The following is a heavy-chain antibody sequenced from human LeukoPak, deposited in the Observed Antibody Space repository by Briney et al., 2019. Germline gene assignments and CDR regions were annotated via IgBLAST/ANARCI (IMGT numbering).Heavy chain of an antibody. Sequence: SETLSLTCTVSGGSISSSSYYWGWIRLPPGKGLKWVGRIHYSGSTYYNPSLKSRVTVSVDTSKNQFSLKLSSVTAADTAVYYCARRGDDYYDSSGYRHFDYWGQGTLVTVSS. CDR2: IHYSGST. CDR1: GGSISSSSYY. D-gene: IGHD3-22*01. J-gene: IGHJ4*02. V-gene: IGHV4-39*01. CDR3: ARRGDDYYDSSGYRHFDY.